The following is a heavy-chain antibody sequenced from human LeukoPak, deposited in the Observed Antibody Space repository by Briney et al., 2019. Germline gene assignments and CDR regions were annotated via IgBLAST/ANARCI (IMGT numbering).Heavy chain of an antibody. V-gene: IGHV4-39*01. J-gene: IGHJ4*02. D-gene: IGHD2-15*01. CDR1: GGSISSGGYY. CDR2: TYYSGST. Sequence: SETLSLTCTVSGGSISSGGYYWSWIRQHPGKGLEWIGYTYYSGSTYYNPSLKSRVTISVDTSKNQFSLKLSSVTAADTAVYYCARHVRYCSGGNCYGPDYFDYWGQGTLVTVSS. CDR3: ARHVRYCSGGNCYGPDYFDY.